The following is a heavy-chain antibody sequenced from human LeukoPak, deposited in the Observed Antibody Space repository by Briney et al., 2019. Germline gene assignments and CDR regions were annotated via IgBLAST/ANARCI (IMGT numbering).Heavy chain of an antibody. CDR3: ARSGTKVPYYYYYMDV. J-gene: IGHJ6*03. CDR1: GYTFTGYY. D-gene: IGHD4/OR15-4a*01. V-gene: IGHV1-2*02. Sequence: ASVKVSCKASGYTFTGYYMHWVRQAPGQGLGWMGWINPNSGGTNYAQKFQGRVTMTRDTSISTAYMELSRLRSDDTAVYYCARSGTKVPYYYYYMDVWGKGTTVTVSS. CDR2: INPNSGGT.